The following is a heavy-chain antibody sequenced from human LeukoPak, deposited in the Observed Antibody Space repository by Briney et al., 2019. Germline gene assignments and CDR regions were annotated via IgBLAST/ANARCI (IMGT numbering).Heavy chain of an antibody. D-gene: IGHD6-13*01. CDR1: GGSISSYY. CDR2: IYTSGST. V-gene: IGHV4-4*07. Sequence: SETLSLTCTVSGGSISSYYWSWIRQPAGRGLEWIGHIYTSGSTKYNPSLKSRVTISLDKSENQFSLKLSSVTAADTAVYYCAGDGYRTSWYYYWGQGTLVTVSS. CDR3: AGDGYRTSWYYY. J-gene: IGHJ4*02.